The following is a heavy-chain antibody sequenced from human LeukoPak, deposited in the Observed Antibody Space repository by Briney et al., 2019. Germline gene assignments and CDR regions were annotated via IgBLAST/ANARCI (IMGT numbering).Heavy chain of an antibody. CDR3: ASGPPFLKYFEY. J-gene: IGHJ4*02. CDR2: ISVGAEYI. CDR1: GFTFSTYV. Sequence: GGSLRLSCAASGFTFSTYVMNWFRQAPWKGLEWVSTISVGAEYIFYADSVKGRFTISIDDSNNALYLQMHSLRAEDTALYYCASGPPFLKYFEYWGQGTLVTVSS. V-gene: IGHV3-23*01. D-gene: IGHD3-3*01.